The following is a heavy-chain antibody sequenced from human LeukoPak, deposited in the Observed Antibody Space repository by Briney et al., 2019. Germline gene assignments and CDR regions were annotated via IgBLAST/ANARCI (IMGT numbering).Heavy chain of an antibody. Sequence: ASVKVSCKASGYTFTSYGISWVRQAPGQGLEWMGWISAYNDNTNYAQKLQGRVTMTTDTSTSTAYMELRSLRSDDTAVYYCARDKHRYCSGGSCSQALYWGQGTLVTVSS. D-gene: IGHD2-15*01. V-gene: IGHV1-18*01. CDR2: ISAYNDNT. J-gene: IGHJ4*02. CDR3: ARDKHRYCSGGSCSQALY. CDR1: GYTFTSYG.